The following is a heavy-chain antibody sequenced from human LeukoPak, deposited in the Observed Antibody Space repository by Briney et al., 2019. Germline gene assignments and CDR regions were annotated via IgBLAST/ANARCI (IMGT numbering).Heavy chain of an antibody. CDR1: GFTFSSYA. J-gene: IGHJ4*02. CDR2: ISGSGGST. D-gene: IGHD3-10*01. Sequence: ASVKVSCKASGFTFSSYAMSWVRQAPGKGLEGVSAISGSGGSTYYADSVKGRFTISRDNSKNTLYLQMNSLRAEDTAVYYCAKVLWFGELISPYFDYWGQGTLVTVSS. CDR3: AKVLWFGELISPYFDY. V-gene: IGHV3-23*01.